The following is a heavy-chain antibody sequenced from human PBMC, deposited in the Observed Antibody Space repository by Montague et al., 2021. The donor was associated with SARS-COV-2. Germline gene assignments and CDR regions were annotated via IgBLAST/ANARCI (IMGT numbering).Heavy chain of an antibody. D-gene: IGHD3-16*01. CDR3: AREFRIELWQTNWYFGL. CDR2: FDHSGDT. Sequence: SETLSLTGRVSGGSISGHYWSWIRQPPGKGLEWIGNFDHSGDTKYNPSLKSRATISVDTSKNQFALRLHSVTAADTAVYYCAREFRIELWQTNWYFGLWGRGTLVTVSS. J-gene: IGHJ2*01. CDR1: GGSISGHY. V-gene: IGHV4-59*11.